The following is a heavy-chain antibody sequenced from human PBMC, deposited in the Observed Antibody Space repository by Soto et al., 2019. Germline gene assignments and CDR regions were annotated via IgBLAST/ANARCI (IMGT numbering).Heavy chain of an antibody. V-gene: IGHV1-18*01. CDR1: GYTFINYD. D-gene: IGHD6-13*01. J-gene: IGHJ4*02. CDR3: PIEWGSNWPYFDF. Sequence: QVQLVQSGAEVKKPGASVKVSCKASGYTFINYDVSWVRQATGQGLEWMGWVKSYNGNANYAQKFQGRVTMTTDTSTNIAYMEPTRLRSDDTAVYYCPIEWGSNWPYFDFWGQGTLVSVSS. CDR2: VKSYNGNA.